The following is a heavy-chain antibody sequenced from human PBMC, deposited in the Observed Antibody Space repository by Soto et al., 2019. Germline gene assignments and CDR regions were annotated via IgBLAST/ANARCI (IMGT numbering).Heavy chain of an antibody. V-gene: IGHV4-59*01. D-gene: IGHD2-15*01. CDR1: GGSISSYY. J-gene: IGHJ4*02. Sequence: QVQLQESGPGLVKPSETLSLTCTVSGGSISSYYWSWIRQPPGKGLEWIGYIDYCGSTNNNPSLSXRVXMAVATSKSPCSLKLSSVTAAATGVYDCARGEERVARPSGYWGQGTLVTVSS. CDR2: IDYCGST. CDR3: ARGEERVARPSGY.